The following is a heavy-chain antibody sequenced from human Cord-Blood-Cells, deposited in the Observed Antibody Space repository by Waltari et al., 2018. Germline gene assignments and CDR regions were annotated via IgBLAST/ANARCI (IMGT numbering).Heavy chain of an antibody. J-gene: IGHJ3*02. V-gene: IGHV4-59*01. CDR3: ARGPLLEWLSYAFDI. CDR2: IYYSGST. Sequence: QVQLQESGPGLVKPSETLSLTCTVSGGSISSYYWSWIRQPPGKGLEWSGYIYYSGSTNYNPSLKSRVTISVDTSKNQFSLKLSSVTAADTAVYYCARGPLLEWLSYAFDIWGQGTMVTVSS. CDR1: GGSISSYY. D-gene: IGHD3-3*01.